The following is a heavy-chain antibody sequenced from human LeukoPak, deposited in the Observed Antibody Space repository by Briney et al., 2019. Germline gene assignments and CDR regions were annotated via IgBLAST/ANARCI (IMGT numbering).Heavy chain of an antibody. J-gene: IGHJ4*02. V-gene: IGHV3-21*01. D-gene: IGHD3-22*01. CDR1: GFTFSSYS. CDR2: ISSSSSYI. Sequence: GGSLRLSCAASGFTFSSYSMNWVRQAPGKGLEWVSSISSSSSYIYYADSVKGRFTISRDNAKNSLYLQMNSLRAEDTAVYYCARALMIVGYFDNWGQGTLVTVSS. CDR3: ARALMIVGYFDN.